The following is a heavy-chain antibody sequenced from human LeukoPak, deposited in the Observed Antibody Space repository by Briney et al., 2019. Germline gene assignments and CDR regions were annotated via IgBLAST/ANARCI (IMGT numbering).Heavy chain of an antibody. CDR3: ARVPTSSSWYTVGDY. V-gene: IGHV1-2*02. D-gene: IGHD6-13*01. Sequence: ASVKVSCKASGGTFSSYAISWVRQAPGQGLEWMGWINPNSGGTNYAQKFQGRVTMTRDTSISTAYMELSRLRSDDTAVYYCARVPTSSSWYTVGDYWGQGTLVTVSS. CDR1: GGTFSSYA. CDR2: INPNSGGT. J-gene: IGHJ4*02.